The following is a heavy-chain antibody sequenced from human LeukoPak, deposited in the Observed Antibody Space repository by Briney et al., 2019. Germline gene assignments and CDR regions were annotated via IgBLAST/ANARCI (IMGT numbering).Heavy chain of an antibody. CDR1: GFTFTSYL. Sequence: TGGSLRLSCAASGFTFTSYLMNWVRQAPGKGLEWVSSISSSSYIYYADSVKGRFTLSRDNANNSLYLQMNSLRAEDTAVYYCARGRLSGMDVWGKGTTVTVSS. CDR3: ARGRLSGMDV. CDR2: ISSSSYI. J-gene: IGHJ6*03. V-gene: IGHV3-21*01.